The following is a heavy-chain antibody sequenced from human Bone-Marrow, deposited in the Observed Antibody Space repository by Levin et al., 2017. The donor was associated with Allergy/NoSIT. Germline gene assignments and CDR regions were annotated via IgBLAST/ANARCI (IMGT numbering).Heavy chain of an antibody. CDR1: GFTFSSYA. CDR3: AKRPGDYPGVGVAGHFDY. J-gene: IGHJ4*02. Sequence: ASVKVSCAASGFTFSSYAMSWVRQAPGKGLEWVSAISGSGGSTYYADSVKGRFTISRDNSKNTLYLQMNSLRAEDTAVYYCAKRPGDYPGVGVAGHFDYWGQGTLVTVSS. D-gene: IGHD3-3*01. CDR2: ISGSGGST. V-gene: IGHV3-23*01.